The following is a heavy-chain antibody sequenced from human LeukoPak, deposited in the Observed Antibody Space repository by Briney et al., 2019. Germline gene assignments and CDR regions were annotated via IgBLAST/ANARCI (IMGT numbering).Heavy chain of an antibody. D-gene: IGHD6-19*01. CDR3: ATDLKKGDSGCFDY. J-gene: IGHJ4*02. V-gene: IGHV7-4-1*02. Sequence: ASVKVSCTASGYTFTSSALNWVRQAPGQGLEWMGWINTNTGNPTYAQGFTGRFVFSLDTSVSTAYLQISSLKAEDTAVYYCATDLKKGDSGCFDYWGQGTLVTVSS. CDR2: INTNTGNP. CDR1: GYTFTSSA.